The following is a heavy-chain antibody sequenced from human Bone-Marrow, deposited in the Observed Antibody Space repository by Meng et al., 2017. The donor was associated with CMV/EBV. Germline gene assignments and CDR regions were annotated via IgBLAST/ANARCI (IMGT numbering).Heavy chain of an antibody. CDR2: IYYSGST. CDR3: AGTAMVSDY. J-gene: IGHJ4*02. D-gene: IGHD5-18*01. CDR1: GGSISSSSYY. Sequence: SETLSLTCTVSGGSISSSSYYWGWIRQPPGKGLEWIGSIYYSGSTYYNPSLKSRVTISVDTSKNQFSLKLSSVTAADTAVYYCAGTAMVSDYWGQGTLVTVS. V-gene: IGHV4-39*01.